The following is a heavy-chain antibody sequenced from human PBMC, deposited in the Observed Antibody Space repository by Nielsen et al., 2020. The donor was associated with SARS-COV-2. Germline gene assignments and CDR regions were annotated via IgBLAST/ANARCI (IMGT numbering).Heavy chain of an antibody. V-gene: IGHV1-18*01. Sequence: ASVKVSCKASGYTFTSYGISWVRQAPGQGLEWMGWISAYNGNTNYAQKLQGRVTMTTDTSTSTAYMELRGLRSDDTAVYYCAREREVEEPFDYWGQGTLVTVSS. J-gene: IGHJ4*02. D-gene: IGHD1-14*01. CDR3: AREREVEEPFDY. CDR2: ISAYNGNT. CDR1: GYTFTSYG.